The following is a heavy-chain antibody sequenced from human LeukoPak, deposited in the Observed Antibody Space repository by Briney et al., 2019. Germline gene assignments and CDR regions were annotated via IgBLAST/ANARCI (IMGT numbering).Heavy chain of an antibody. CDR1: GFTFSSYA. CDR2: ISGSGGST. J-gene: IGHJ4*02. Sequence: GGSLRLSCAASGFTFSSYAMSWVRQAPGKGLEWVSAISGSGGSTYYADSAKGRFTISRDNSKNTLYLQMNSLRAEDTAVYYCAKDRRYCSSTSCYFTYYFDYWGQGTLVTVSS. D-gene: IGHD2-2*01. V-gene: IGHV3-23*01. CDR3: AKDRRYCSSTSCYFTYYFDY.